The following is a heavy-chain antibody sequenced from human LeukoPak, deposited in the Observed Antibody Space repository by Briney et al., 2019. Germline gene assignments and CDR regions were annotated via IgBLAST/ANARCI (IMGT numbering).Heavy chain of an antibody. CDR3: ARDVRDGYNGVNYGMDV. V-gene: IGHV4-59*01. CDR1: GGSISSYY. Sequence: PSETLSLTCTVSGGSISSYYWSWVRQPPGKGLGWVGYIYYSGSTNCNPSLTSRVTISVDTSKNQFSLKLSSVTAADTAVYYCARDVRDGYNGVNYGMDVWGQGTTVTVSS. J-gene: IGHJ6*02. CDR2: IYYSGST. D-gene: IGHD5-24*01.